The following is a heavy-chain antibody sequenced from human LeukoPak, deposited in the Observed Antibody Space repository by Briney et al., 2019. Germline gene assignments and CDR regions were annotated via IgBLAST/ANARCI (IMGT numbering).Heavy chain of an antibody. J-gene: IGHJ4*02. CDR1: GFTFSNYA. CDR2: ISGSGAST. Sequence: SGGSLGLSCAASGFTFSNYAMSWVRQAPGKGLDWVSLISGSGASTHYADSVKGRFTISRDNSKNTLYLQMNSLRAEDTAVYYCAKASDCSGGSCPFDYWAREPWSPSPQ. CDR3: AKASDCSGGSCPFDY. D-gene: IGHD2-15*01. V-gene: IGHV3-23*01.